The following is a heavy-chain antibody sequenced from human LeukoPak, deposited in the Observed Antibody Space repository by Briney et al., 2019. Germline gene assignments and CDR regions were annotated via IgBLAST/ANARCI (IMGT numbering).Heavy chain of an antibody. V-gene: IGHV3-21*01. CDR2: ITRSGSYK. CDR1: GFTFSSCA. D-gene: IGHD6-6*01. Sequence: GGSLRLSCVASGFTFSSCAMNWVRQAPGKGLEWVSSITRSGSYKYYADSVKGRFTISRDNGKTSLYLQMNSLRAEDTAVYYCAREISSGFYFDYWGQGTLVTVSS. CDR3: AREISSGFYFDY. J-gene: IGHJ4*02.